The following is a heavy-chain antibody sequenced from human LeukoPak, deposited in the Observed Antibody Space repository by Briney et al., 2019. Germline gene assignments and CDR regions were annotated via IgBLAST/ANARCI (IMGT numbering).Heavy chain of an antibody. J-gene: IGHJ4*02. Sequence: SEALSLTCAVYGGSFSGHYWSWIRQFTGKGLEWIGEVNHSGSANYNPSLKSRVTISADTSKNQFSLELSSVTVADTAVYFCARAARAGDKRFDYWGQGTLVTVSS. V-gene: IGHV4-34*01. CDR3: ARAARAGDKRFDY. CDR2: VNHSGSA. CDR1: GGSFSGHY. D-gene: IGHD6-13*01.